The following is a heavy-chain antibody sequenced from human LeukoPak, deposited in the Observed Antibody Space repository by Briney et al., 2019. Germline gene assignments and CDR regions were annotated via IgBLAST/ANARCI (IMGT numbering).Heavy chain of an antibody. CDR2: IFHTGDV. J-gene: IGHJ4*02. CDR1: GYSINSGYF. D-gene: IGHD2-15*01. V-gene: IGHV4-38-2*02. CDR3: ARVVASTSVDS. Sequence: SETLSLTCTVSGYSINSGYFWGWVRQPPGKGPEWIGSIFHTGDVYYNPSLRSRVTLSIDTSRNQVSLKVTSVTAADTALYYCARVVASTSVDSWGQGILVTVSS.